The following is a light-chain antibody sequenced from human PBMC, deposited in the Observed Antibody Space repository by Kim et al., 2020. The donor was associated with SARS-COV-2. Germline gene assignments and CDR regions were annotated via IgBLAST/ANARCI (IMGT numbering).Light chain of an antibody. Sequence: SVGERVTISCRASQSISSYLNWYQQKPGKAPKLLIYAASSLQSRGPSRFSGSGSGTDFTLTISSLQPEDFATYYCQQSYSTPTWTFGQGTKVDIK. J-gene: IGKJ1*01. CDR2: AAS. V-gene: IGKV1-39*01. CDR1: QSISSY. CDR3: QQSYSTPTWT.